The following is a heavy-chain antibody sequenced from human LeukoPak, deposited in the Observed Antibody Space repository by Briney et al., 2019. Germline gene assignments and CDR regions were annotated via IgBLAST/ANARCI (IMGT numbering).Heavy chain of an antibody. D-gene: IGHD3-22*01. CDR2: ISLDGSNK. J-gene: IGHJ6*04. Sequence: GRSLRLSCAASGFTFSSYAMHCVRQAPGKGLEWVAVISLDGSNKYYGGSVKGRFTISIDNSKNALYLQMNRLRAEDTAVYYCARLYSYYYDSSGHPTSWDYYYGMDVWGKGTTVTVSS. CDR3: ARLYSYYYDSSGHPTSWDYYYGMDV. V-gene: IGHV3-30*04. CDR1: GFTFSSYA.